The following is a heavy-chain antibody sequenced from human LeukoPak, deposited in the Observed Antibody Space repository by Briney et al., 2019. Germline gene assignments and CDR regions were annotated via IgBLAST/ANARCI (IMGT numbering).Heavy chain of an antibody. V-gene: IGHV3-48*01. Sequence: GGSLRLSCSTPGFTFSSYSLNWVRQATGKGLEWVTYISSSGSPIYYADSVKGRFTISRDNAKDSLYLQMHSLRAEDTAVYYCARFRDGFYSDYWGQGTLVTVSS. J-gene: IGHJ4*02. CDR2: ISSSGSPI. D-gene: IGHD3-22*01. CDR1: GFTFSSYS. CDR3: ARFRDGFYSDY.